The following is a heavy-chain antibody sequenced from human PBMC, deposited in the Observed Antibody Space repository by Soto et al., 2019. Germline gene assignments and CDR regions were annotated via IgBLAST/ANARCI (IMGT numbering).Heavy chain of an antibody. CDR2: IWYDGSNK. V-gene: IGHV3-33*01. CDR1: GFTFSSYG. Sequence: PGGSLRLSCAASGFTFSSYGMHWVRQAPGKGLEWVAVIWYDGSNKYYADSVKGRFTISRDNSKNTLYLQMNSLRAEDTAVYYCARDHVDTALWFDPWGQGTLVTVSS. D-gene: IGHD5-18*01. J-gene: IGHJ5*02. CDR3: ARDHVDTALWFDP.